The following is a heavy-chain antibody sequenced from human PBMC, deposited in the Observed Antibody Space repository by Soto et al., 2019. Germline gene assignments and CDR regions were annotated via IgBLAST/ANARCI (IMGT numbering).Heavy chain of an antibody. D-gene: IGHD2-15*01. Sequence: QVQLVQSGAEVKKPGSSVKVSCKASGGTFSSYTISWVRQAPGQGLEWMGRIIPILGIENYAQKFQGRVTITADKSTSTAYMELSSLRSEDTAMYYCARTGALDCSGGRCYNWFDPWGQGTLVTVSS. CDR1: GGTFSSYT. CDR2: IIPILGIE. V-gene: IGHV1-69*02. J-gene: IGHJ5*02. CDR3: ARTGALDCSGGRCYNWFDP.